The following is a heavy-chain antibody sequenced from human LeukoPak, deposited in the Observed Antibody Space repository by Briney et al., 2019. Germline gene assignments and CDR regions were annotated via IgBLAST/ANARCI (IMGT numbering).Heavy chain of an antibody. Sequence: GGSLRLSCAASGFTFSSYWMSWVRQAPGEGLEWVANIKQDGSEKYYVDSVKGRFTISRDNAKNSLYLQMNSLRAEDTAVYYCARDRHLVSKYNWFDPWGQGTLVTVSS. D-gene: IGHD6-13*01. J-gene: IGHJ5*02. CDR2: IKQDGSEK. V-gene: IGHV3-7*01. CDR3: ARDRHLVSKYNWFDP. CDR1: GFTFSSYW.